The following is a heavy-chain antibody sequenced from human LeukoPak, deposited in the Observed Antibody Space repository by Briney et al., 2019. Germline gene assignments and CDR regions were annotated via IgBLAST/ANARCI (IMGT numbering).Heavy chain of an antibody. CDR2: ISSSSSYI. J-gene: IGHJ3*02. Sequence: GGSLRLSCAASGFTFSSYSMNWVRQAPGKGLEWVSSISSSSSYIYYADSVKGRFTISRDNAKNSLYLQMNSLRAEDTAVYYCARDTSHAFTEYSSSSGAFDIWGQGTMVTVSS. CDR1: GFTFSSYS. V-gene: IGHV3-21*01. D-gene: IGHD6-6*01. CDR3: ARDTSHAFTEYSSSSGAFDI.